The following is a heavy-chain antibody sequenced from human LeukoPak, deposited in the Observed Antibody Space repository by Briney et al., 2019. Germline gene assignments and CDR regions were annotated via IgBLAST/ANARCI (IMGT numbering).Heavy chain of an antibody. CDR1: GFTFSSYA. CDR3: AKDLVEYSSRKGD. J-gene: IGHJ4*02. D-gene: IGHD6-6*01. CDR2: ISGSGGST. V-gene: IGHV3-23*01. Sequence: GGSLGLSCAASGFTFSSYAMSWVRQAPGKGLEWVSAISGSGGSTYYADSVKGRFTISRDNSKNTLYLQMNSLRAEDTAVYYCAKDLVEYSSRKGDWGQGTLVTVSS.